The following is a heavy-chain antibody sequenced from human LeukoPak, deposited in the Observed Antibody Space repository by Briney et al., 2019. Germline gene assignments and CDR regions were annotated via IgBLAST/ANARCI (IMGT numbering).Heavy chain of an antibody. CDR1: GGSISSYY. CDR2: IYYSGST. V-gene: IGHV4-59*01. CDR3: ARHTHDLTVLESVHWFDP. D-gene: IGHD3-3*01. Sequence: PSETLSLTCTVSGGSISSYYWSWIRQPPGKGLEWIGYIYYSGSTNYNPSLKSRVTISVDTSKNQFSLKLSSVTAAGTAVYYCARHTHDLTVLESVHWFDPWGQGTLVTVSS. J-gene: IGHJ5*02.